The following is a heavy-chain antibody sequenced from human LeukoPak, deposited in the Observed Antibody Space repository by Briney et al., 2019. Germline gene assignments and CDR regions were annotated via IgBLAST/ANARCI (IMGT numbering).Heavy chain of an antibody. D-gene: IGHD1-1*01. CDR2: ISGSGGST. CDR3: AKDAPDDQKTLGRQPPYYFDY. CDR1: GFTFSSYA. Sequence: PGGSLRLSCAASGFTFSSYAMSWVRQAPGKGLEWVSAISGSGGSTYYADSVKGRFTISRDNSKNTLYLQMNSLSAEDTAVYYCAKDAPDDQKTLGRQPPYYFDYWGQGTLVTVSS. J-gene: IGHJ4*02. V-gene: IGHV3-23*01.